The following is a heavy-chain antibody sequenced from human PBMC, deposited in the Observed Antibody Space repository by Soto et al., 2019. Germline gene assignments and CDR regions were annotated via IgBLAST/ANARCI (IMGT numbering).Heavy chain of an antibody. CDR1: GFTFSTYA. V-gene: IGHV3-23*01. CDR3: AKDRMSYNSVWDPFDI. CDR2: TGGLETDT. J-gene: IGHJ3*02. Sequence: EVQLLESGGGLVQPGESLRLSCAASGFTFSTYAMSWVRQAPGKGLEWVAGTGGLETDTYYADSVRGRFTISRDNSRSSLVLQMTSLRGDDTAIYYCAKDRMSYNSVWDPFDIWGQGTVVIVSS. D-gene: IGHD1-26*01.